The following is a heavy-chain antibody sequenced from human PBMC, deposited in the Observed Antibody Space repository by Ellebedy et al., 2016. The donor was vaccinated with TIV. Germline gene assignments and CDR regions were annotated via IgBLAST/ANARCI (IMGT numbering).Heavy chain of an antibody. CDR2: IYSGGGT. J-gene: IGHJ4*02. D-gene: IGHD3-3*01. V-gene: IGHV3-53*01. CDR1: GFTVSSNF. Sequence: GESLKISCAASGFTVSSNFMSWVRQAPGKGLEWVSVIYSGGGTYYADSVKGRFTISRDNSKNTLYLQMNSLRAEDTAMYYCASLKLLFGVVISIFDYWGQGTLVTVSS. CDR3: ASLKLLFGVVISIFDY.